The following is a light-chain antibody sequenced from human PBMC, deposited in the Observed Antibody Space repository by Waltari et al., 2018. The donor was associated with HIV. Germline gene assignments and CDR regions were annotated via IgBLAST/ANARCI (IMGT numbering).Light chain of an antibody. Sequence: DVVMTQTPLSMSVTPVLPAPISCKSSQRLLHSDGKTYLYWYLQKPGQPPQLLIYEVSNRFSGVPDRFSGSVSGTDFTLKISRVQAEDVGVYYCMQRIELPPGLTFGGGTKVEIK. CDR1: QRLLHSDGKTY. V-gene: IGKV2D-29*01. CDR3: MQRIELPPGLT. CDR2: EVS. J-gene: IGKJ4*01.